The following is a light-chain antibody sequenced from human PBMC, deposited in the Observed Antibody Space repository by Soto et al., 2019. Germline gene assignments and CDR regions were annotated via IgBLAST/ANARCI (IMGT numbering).Light chain of an antibody. J-gene: IGKJ5*01. CDR2: AAS. V-gene: IGKV3D-20*02. CDR1: QSLGSGY. Sequence: EIVLTPSPGTLSLSPGDRATLSCRASQSLGSGYLAWYQQKPGQAPRILIYAASSRAPGIPDRFSGSGSGTDFTLTISSVEPEDFAVYYCQQRSHWPPITFGQGTRLEIK. CDR3: QQRSHWPPIT.